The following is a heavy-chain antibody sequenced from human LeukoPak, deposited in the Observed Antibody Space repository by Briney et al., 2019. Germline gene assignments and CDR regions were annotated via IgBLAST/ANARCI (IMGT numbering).Heavy chain of an antibody. CDR2: IIPIFGTA. CDR3: ARAPNEGAFDM. Sequence: ASVKVSCKASGYSFNTYYMNWVRQAPGKGLEWMGGIIPIFGTADYAQKFQGRVTITADESTSTAYMELSSLRSEDTAVYYCARAPNEGAFDMWGQGTMVTVS. V-gene: IGHV1-69*13. CDR1: GYSFNTYY. J-gene: IGHJ3*02.